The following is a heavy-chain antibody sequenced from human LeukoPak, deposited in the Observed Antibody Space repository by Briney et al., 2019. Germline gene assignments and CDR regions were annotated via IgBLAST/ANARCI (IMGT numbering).Heavy chain of an antibody. CDR2: ISWNSGSI. CDR1: VLTFDDYA. V-gene: IGHV3-9*03. D-gene: IGHD3-22*01. CDR3: AKDRHYDSSGCFDY. Sequence: GRSLRLSCAASVLTFDDYAMHWVRQAPGKGLEWVSGISWNSGSIGYADSVKGRFTISGDNAKNSLYLQMNSLRAEDMALYYCAKDRHYDSSGCFDYWGQGTLVTVSS. J-gene: IGHJ4*02.